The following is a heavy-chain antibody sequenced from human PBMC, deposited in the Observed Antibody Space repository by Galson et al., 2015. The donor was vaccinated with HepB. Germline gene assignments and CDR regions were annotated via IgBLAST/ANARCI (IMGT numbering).Heavy chain of an antibody. CDR2: ISGSGGST. V-gene: IGHV3-23*01. CDR3: AKGLIAAPGRFDY. D-gene: IGHD6-13*01. Sequence: SLRLSCAASGFTFSSYAMSWVRQAPGKGLEWVSGISGSGGSTYYADSVKGRFTISRDNSKNTLYLQMNSLRAEDTAVYYCAKGLIAAPGRFDYWGQGTLVTVSS. CDR1: GFTFSSYA. J-gene: IGHJ4*02.